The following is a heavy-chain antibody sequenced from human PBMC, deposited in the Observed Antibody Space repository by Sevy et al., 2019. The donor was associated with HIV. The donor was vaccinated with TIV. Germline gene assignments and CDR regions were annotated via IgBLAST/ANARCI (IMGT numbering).Heavy chain of an antibody. CDR1: GGTLNNYG. CDR3: ASVRPCGGDCYFFDT. J-gene: IGHJ4*02. CDR2: IIPSAGIA. D-gene: IGHD2-21*02. Sequence: ASVKDSCKASGGTLNNYGMNWVRQAPGQGLEWMGGIIPSAGIASYAQRIKGRAAITADTSTSTLYLEVGRLRSDDTAVYFCASVRPCGGDCYFFDTWGQGTLVTVSS. V-gene: IGHV1-69*10.